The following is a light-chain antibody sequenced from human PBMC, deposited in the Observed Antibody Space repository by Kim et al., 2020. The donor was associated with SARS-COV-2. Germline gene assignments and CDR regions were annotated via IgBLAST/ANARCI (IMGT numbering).Light chain of an antibody. Sequence: SYELTQPPSASVSPGQTASITCSGDKLGDKYACWYQQKPGQSPVLVINQDSKRPSGIPERFSGSNSGNTATLTISGTQSMDEADYYCQAWDSSTAPVFGG. V-gene: IGLV3-1*01. CDR1: KLGDKY. J-gene: IGLJ3*02. CDR3: QAWDSSTAPV. CDR2: QDS.